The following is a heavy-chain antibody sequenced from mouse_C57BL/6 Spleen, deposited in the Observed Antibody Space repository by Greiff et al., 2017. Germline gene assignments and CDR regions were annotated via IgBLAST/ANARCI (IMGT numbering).Heavy chain of an antibody. J-gene: IGHJ2*01. D-gene: IGHD1-1*01. V-gene: IGHV5-4*01. Sequence: EVMLVESGGGLVKPGGSLKLSCAASGFTFSSYAMSWVRQTPEKRLEWVATISDGGSYTYYPDNVKGRYTISRDNAKNNLYLQMSHLKSEDTAMYYCARDRRPYDFDYWGQGTTLTVSS. CDR3: ARDRRPYDFDY. CDR2: ISDGGSYT. CDR1: GFTFSSYA.